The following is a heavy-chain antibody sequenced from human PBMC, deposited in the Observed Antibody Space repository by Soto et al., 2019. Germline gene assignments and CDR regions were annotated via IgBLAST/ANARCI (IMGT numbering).Heavy chain of an antibody. Sequence: ASVKVSCKASGYTFTSYGISWVRQAPGQGLEWMGWISAYNGNTNYAQKLQGRVTISVDTSKNQFSLKLSSVTAADTAVYYCARVVGYSGYDQYYFDYWGQGTLVTVSS. V-gene: IGHV1-18*01. CDR2: ISAYNGNT. CDR3: ARVVGYSGYDQYYFDY. CDR1: GYTFTSYG. J-gene: IGHJ4*02. D-gene: IGHD5-12*01.